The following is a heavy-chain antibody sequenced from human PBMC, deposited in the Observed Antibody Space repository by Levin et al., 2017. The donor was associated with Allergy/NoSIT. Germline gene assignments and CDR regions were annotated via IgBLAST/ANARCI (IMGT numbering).Heavy chain of an antibody. CDR2: ISSSSSYI. V-gene: IGHV3-21*01. J-gene: IGHJ4*02. Sequence: GGSLRLSCAASGFTFSSYSMNWVRQAPGKGLEWVSSISSSSSYIYYADSVKGRFTISRDNAKNSLYLQMNSLRAEDTAVYYCARDKSILAYCGGDCYSDGSRGPFDYWGQGTLVTVSS. CDR3: ARDKSILAYCGGDCYSDGSRGPFDY. CDR1: GFTFSSYS. D-gene: IGHD2-21*02.